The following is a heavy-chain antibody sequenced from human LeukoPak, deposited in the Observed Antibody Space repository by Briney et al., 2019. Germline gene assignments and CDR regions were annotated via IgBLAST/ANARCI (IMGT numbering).Heavy chain of an antibody. CDR2: THASGSF. V-gene: IGHV4-61*02. Sequence: SETLSLTCTVSGDSISSDTYYWSWIRQPAGKGLQWIGRTHASGSFMYNPSLKSRLTISIDTSRKQFSLKLSSVTDADTAVYYCARRARDWYSPIEYWGPGTLVTVSS. D-gene: IGHD2-21*02. CDR3: ARRARDWYSPIEY. J-gene: IGHJ4*02. CDR1: GDSISSDTYY.